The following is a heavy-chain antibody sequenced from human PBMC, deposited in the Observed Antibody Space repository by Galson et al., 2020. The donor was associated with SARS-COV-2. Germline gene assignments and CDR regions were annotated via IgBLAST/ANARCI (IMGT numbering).Heavy chain of an antibody. D-gene: IGHD3-22*01. CDR1: GFTFSSSA. CDR3: ARETDDDSSSWYDY. Sequence: LSLTCAASGFTFSSSAMHWVRQAPGKGLEWVAIISYDGTTIYKSDSVKGRFTISRDISKNILYLQMNRLRPEDTGVYYCARETDDDSSSWYDYWGQGTLVTVSP. V-gene: IGHV3-30*04. CDR2: ISYDGTTI. J-gene: IGHJ4*02.